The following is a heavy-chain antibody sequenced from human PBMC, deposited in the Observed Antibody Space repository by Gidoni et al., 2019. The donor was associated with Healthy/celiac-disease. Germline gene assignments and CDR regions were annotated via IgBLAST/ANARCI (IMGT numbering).Heavy chain of an antibody. V-gene: IGHV3-21*01. CDR2: ISSSSSYI. D-gene: IGHD3-16*01. Sequence: EVQLVESGGGLVKPGGSLRLSCAASGFTFSSYSMNWVRQAPGKGLEWVSSISSSSSYIYYADSVKGRFTISRDNAKNSLYLQMNSLRAEDTAVYYCARGDYGVPGRLGDWGQGTLVTVSS. CDR3: ARGDYGVPGRLGD. J-gene: IGHJ4*02. CDR1: GFTFSSYS.